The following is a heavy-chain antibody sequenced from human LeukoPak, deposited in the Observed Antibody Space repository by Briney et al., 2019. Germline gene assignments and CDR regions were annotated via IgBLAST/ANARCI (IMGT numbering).Heavy chain of an antibody. CDR3: ARGLDTAMVSYYFDY. Sequence: PGGSLRLSCAASGFTFSSYSMNWVRQAPGKGLEWVSSISSSSSYIYYADSVKGRFTISRDNAKNSLYLQMNSLRAEDTAVYYCARGLDTAMVSYYFDYWGQGTLVTVSS. V-gene: IGHV3-21*01. J-gene: IGHJ4*02. D-gene: IGHD5-18*01. CDR2: ISSSSSYI. CDR1: GFTFSSYS.